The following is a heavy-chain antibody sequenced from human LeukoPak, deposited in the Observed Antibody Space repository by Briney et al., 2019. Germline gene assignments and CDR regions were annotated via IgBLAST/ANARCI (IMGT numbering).Heavy chain of an antibody. J-gene: IGHJ3*02. D-gene: IGHD6-19*01. Sequence: GTSLRLSCAASGFTFSSYAMHWVRQAPGKGLEWVAVISYDGSNKYYADSVKGRFTISRDNSKNTLYLQMNSLRAEDTAVYYCAREFGGGWYPHDAFDIWGQGTMVTVSS. CDR2: ISYDGSNK. CDR1: GFTFSSYA. CDR3: AREFGGGWYPHDAFDI. V-gene: IGHV3-30-3*01.